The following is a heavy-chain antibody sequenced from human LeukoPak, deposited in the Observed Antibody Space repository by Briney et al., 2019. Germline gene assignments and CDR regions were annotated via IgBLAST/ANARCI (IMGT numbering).Heavy chain of an antibody. J-gene: IGHJ4*02. CDR3: ASPRWLQSYFDY. D-gene: IGHD5-24*01. Sequence: SETLSLTCAVYGGSFSGYYWSWIRQPPGKGLEWIGEINHSGSTNYNPSLKSRVTISVDTSKNQFSLKLSSVTAADTAVYYCASPRWLQSYFDYWGQGTLVTVSS. CDR1: GGSFSGYY. V-gene: IGHV4-34*01. CDR2: INHSGST.